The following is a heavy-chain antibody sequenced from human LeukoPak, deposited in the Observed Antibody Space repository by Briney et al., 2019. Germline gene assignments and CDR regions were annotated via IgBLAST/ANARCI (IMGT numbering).Heavy chain of an antibody. CDR2: INPNSGGT. CDR1: GYTFTGYY. CDR3: ARTFGVALGWFDP. J-gene: IGHJ5*02. D-gene: IGHD3-3*01. Sequence: ASVKVSCKASGYTFTGYYMHWVRQAPGQGLEWMGWINPNSGGTNYAQKFQGRVTMTRDTSISTAYMELSRLRSVDTAVYYCARTFGVALGWFDPWGQGTLVTVSS. V-gene: IGHV1-2*02.